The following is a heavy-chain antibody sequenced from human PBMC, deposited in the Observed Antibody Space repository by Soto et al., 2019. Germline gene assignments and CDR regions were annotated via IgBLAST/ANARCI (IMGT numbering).Heavy chain of an antibody. CDR1: GGSISSGDYY. CDR2: IYYSGST. CDR3: ARVDTAMVYFDY. Sequence: SETLSLTCTVSGGSISSGDYYWSWIRQPPGKGLEWIGYIYYSGSTYYNPSLKSRVTISVDTSKNQFSLKLSSVTAADTAVYYCARVDTAMVYFDYWGQGTLVTVSS. V-gene: IGHV4-30-4*01. D-gene: IGHD5-18*01. J-gene: IGHJ4*02.